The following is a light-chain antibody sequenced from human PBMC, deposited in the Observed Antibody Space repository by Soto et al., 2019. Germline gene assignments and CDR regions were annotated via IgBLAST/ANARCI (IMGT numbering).Light chain of an antibody. CDR1: QSISSW. CDR2: KEA. CDR3: QQYNSYSG. J-gene: IGKJ4*02. V-gene: IGKV1-5*03. Sequence: DIQMTQSPSTLSASVGDRVTITCRASQSISSWLAWYQQKPGKAPKLLIYKEASLESGVPSRFSGSGSGTEFTLTISSLQPDDFATYYCQQYNSYSGFGGGTKVEIK.